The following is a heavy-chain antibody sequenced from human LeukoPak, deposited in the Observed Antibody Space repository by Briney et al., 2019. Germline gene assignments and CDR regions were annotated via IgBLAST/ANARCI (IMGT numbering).Heavy chain of an antibody. J-gene: IGHJ4*02. V-gene: IGHV3-30*18. Sequence: SGGSLRLSCAASGFTFSSYGMHWVRQAPGKGLEWVAVISYDGSNKYYADSVKGRFTISRDNSKNTLYLQMNSLRAEDTAVYYCAKDPGSGPRYWGQGTLVTVSS. D-gene: IGHD6-19*01. CDR2: ISYDGSNK. CDR3: AKDPGSGPRY. CDR1: GFTFSSYG.